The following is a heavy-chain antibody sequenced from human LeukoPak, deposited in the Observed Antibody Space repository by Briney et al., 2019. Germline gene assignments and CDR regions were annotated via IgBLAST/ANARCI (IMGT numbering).Heavy chain of an antibody. CDR2: INPNSGGT. Sequence: ASVKVSCKASGYTFTGYYMHWVRQAPGQGLEWMGWINPNSGGTNYAQKFQGRVTMTRDTSISTAYMELSRLRSDDTAVYYCARGVYDSSGYYGPYFDYWGQGTLVTVSS. CDR1: GYTFTGYY. V-gene: IGHV1-2*02. D-gene: IGHD3-22*01. CDR3: ARGVYDSSGYYGPYFDY. J-gene: IGHJ4*02.